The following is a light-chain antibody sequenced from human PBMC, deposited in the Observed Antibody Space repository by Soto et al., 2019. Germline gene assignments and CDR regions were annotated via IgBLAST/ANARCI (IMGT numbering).Light chain of an antibody. CDR1: QGISSY. V-gene: IGKV1-8*01. CDR3: QQYNNWPQT. Sequence: IPSTQCPSSLSASTSDRVAMTCRASQGISSYLAWYQQKPGKAPKLLIYAASTLQSGVPSRFSGSGSGTEFTLTISSLQSEDFATYYCQQYNNWPQTFGQGTKVDI. CDR2: AAS. J-gene: IGKJ1*01.